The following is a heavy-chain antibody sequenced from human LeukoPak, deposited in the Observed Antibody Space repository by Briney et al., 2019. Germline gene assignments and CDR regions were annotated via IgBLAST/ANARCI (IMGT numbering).Heavy chain of an antibody. D-gene: IGHD6-13*01. Sequence: NPSETLSLTCTVSGGSISSYYWSWIRQPPGKGLEWIGYIYYSGSPNYNPSLKSRVTISLDTSKNRFSLRLSSVTAADTAVYYCAREGVSSPFDYWGQGTLVTVSS. CDR2: IYYSGSP. CDR1: GGSISSYY. J-gene: IGHJ4*02. V-gene: IGHV4-59*01. CDR3: AREGVSSPFDY.